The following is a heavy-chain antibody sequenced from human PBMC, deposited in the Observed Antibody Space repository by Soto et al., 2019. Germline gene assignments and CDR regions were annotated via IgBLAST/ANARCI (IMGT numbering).Heavy chain of an antibody. D-gene: IGHD1-26*01. CDR1: GDSISSFY. J-gene: IGHJ4*02. CDR2: IYSSGST. Sequence: PSETLSLTCTVSGDSISSFYWSWIRQPAGKGLEWIGRIYSSGSTNYNPSLKSRVIMSFDTSKNQFSLKLSSVTAADTAVYYCARVGSGSYFDTWGQGTLVTVSS. V-gene: IGHV4-4*07. CDR3: ARVGSGSYFDT.